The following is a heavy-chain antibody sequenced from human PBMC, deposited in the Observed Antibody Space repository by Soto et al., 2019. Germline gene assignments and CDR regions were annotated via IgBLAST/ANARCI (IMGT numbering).Heavy chain of an antibody. CDR3: ARGKTIFGVVSYGMDV. CDR1: GGSIRSGGYY. D-gene: IGHD3-3*01. V-gene: IGHV4-31*03. CDR2: IYYSGST. J-gene: IGHJ6*02. Sequence: SETLSLTCTVSGGSIRSGGYYWSWIRQHPGKGLEWIGYIYYSGSTYYNPSLKSRVTISVDTSKNQFSLKLSSVTAADTAVYYCARGKTIFGVVSYGMDVWGQGTTVTVSS.